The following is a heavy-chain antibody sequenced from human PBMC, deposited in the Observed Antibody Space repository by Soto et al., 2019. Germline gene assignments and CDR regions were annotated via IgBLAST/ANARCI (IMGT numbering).Heavy chain of an antibody. CDR2: TYYRSKWYN. CDR3: ARLDVVHDYVEH. CDR1: GDSVSSSSAA. V-gene: IGHV6-1*01. J-gene: IGHJ5*02. D-gene: IGHD4-17*01. Sequence: PSQTLSLTCAISGDSVSSSSAAWNWIRQSPSRGLEWLGRTYYRSKWYNDYAVSVKSRVTISIDTPKNQFSLKLTSVTAADTAVYYCARLDVVHDYVEHWGLGTLVTVSS.